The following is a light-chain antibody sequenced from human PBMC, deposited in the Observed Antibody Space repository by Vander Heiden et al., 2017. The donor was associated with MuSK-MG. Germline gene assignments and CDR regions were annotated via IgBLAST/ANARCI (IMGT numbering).Light chain of an antibody. Sequence: SYVLTQPPSVSVAPAPTATITCGGGSIISQSVHWYQQRPGQAPVLLVFDDTDRPSGIPERCFGSKSGYTATLTITRVEAGDEADYYCEVWDISSDHVVFGGGTKLTVL. V-gene: IGLV3-21*02. CDR1: SIISQS. CDR3: EVWDISSDHVV. CDR2: DDT. J-gene: IGLJ2*01.